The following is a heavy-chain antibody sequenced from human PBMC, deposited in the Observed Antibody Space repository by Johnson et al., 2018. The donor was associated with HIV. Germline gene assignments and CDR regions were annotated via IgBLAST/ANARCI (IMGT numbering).Heavy chain of an antibody. J-gene: IGHJ3*01. D-gene: IGHD6-13*01. CDR3: SRGIAAAGTPVAFDV. V-gene: IGHV3-15*06. Sequence: VQLVESGGGLVKPGGSLRLSCAASGFSFTNAWMSWVRQAPGKGLEWVGRIKSETDDGTTHYFAPVKGRFIISRDDSKNTLYLQMTSLKTEDTGVYYCSRGIAAAGTPVAFDVWGQGTMVIVFS. CDR1: GFSFTNAW. CDR2: IKSETDDGTT.